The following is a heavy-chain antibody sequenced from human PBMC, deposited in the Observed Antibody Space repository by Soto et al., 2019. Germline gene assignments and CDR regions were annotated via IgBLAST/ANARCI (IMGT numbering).Heavy chain of an antibody. CDR2: ISGSGGST. CDR3: AKSRQTGATEYYFDY. D-gene: IGHD1-26*01. CDR1: GFTFGSYA. Sequence: GGSLRLSCAASGFTFGSYAMSWVRQAPGKGLERVSAISGSGGSTYYADSVKGRFTISRDNSKDTLYLQMNSLRADDTAVYYCAKSRQTGATEYYFDYWGQGTLVTVSS. J-gene: IGHJ4*02. V-gene: IGHV3-23*01.